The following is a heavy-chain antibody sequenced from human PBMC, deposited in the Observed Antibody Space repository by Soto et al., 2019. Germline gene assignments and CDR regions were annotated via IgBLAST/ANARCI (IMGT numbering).Heavy chain of an antibody. J-gene: IGHJ2*01. D-gene: IGHD1-1*01. CDR3: ARRGTPTPYWYFDL. CDR1: GGSISSYY. Sequence: QVQLQESGPGLVKPSETLSLTCTVSGGSISSYYWSWIRQPPGKGLEWIGHIYYSGSTNYNPSLNRRVTISVVTAKNQLSLELSSVTAADTAVYYCARRGTPTPYWYFDLWGSGTLVTVSS. V-gene: IGHV4-59*01. CDR2: IYYSGST.